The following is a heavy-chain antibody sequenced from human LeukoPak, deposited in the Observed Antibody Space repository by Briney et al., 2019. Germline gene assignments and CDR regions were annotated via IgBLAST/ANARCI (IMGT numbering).Heavy chain of an antibody. J-gene: IGHJ5*02. Sequence: GGSLRLSCVASGFTFRTYGTYWVRQAPGKGLEWVAVIWYDGSKKYYAESVKGRFTISRDDSKNTLYLQMNSLSAEDTAIYYCARDGAVGRPIDPWGQGTLVTVSS. CDR3: ARDGAVGRPIDP. V-gene: IGHV3-33*01. CDR2: IWYDGSKK. D-gene: IGHD3-10*01. CDR1: GFTFRTYG.